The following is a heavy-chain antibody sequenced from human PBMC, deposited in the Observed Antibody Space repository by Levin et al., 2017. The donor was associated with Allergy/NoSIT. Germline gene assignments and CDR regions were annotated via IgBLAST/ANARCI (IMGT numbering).Heavy chain of an antibody. CDR1: GGSISRYY. V-gene: IGHV4-59*01. Sequence: SETLSLTCTVSGGSISRYYWSWIRQPPGKGLEWIGYIYNSGSTNYNPSLKSRVTISVDTSKNQFSLNLSSVTAADTAVYYCARAALEYQLLSRDTFNYFYYMDGWGKGTTVTVSS. CDR2: IYNSGST. J-gene: IGHJ6*03. CDR3: ARAALEYQLLSRDTFNYFYYMDG. D-gene: IGHD2-2*01.